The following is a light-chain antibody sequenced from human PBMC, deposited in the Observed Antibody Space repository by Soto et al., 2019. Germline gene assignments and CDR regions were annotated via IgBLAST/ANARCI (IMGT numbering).Light chain of an antibody. Sequence: DIPMTQSPSSLSASVGDRVTITCRASQGINNYVAWYQQKPGKPPKLLIYAASTLQSGVPSRFSGSGAGTDFTLSINSLQPEDVATYSCQKYSSVPVFGPGTKVDIK. J-gene: IGKJ3*01. CDR2: AAS. V-gene: IGKV1-27*01. CDR1: QGINNY. CDR3: QKYSSVPV.